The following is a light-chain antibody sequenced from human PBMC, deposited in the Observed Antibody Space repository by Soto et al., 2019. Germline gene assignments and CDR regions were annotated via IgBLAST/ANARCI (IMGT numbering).Light chain of an antibody. V-gene: IGLV2-23*01. CDR1: SSDVGSYDF. Sequence: QSALTQPASVSGSPGQSITISCTETSSDVGSYDFVSWYQQHPGKAPKLMIYEGSKRPSGVSNHFSGSKSGNTASLTISGLQAEDEADYYCCSYAGGTSVVFGGGTKLTVL. CDR2: EGS. CDR3: CSYAGGTSVV. J-gene: IGLJ2*01.